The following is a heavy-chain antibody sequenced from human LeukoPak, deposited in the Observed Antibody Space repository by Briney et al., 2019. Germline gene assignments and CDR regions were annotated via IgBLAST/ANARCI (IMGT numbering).Heavy chain of an antibody. D-gene: IGHD5-24*01. CDR1: GYTFTSYG. V-gene: IGHV1-18*01. CDR3: ARVGDGYNYGQGFDY. CDR2: ISAYNGNT. Sequence: ASVTVSCTASGYTFTSYGISWVRQAPGQGLEGMGWISAYNGNTNYAQKLQGRVTMTTDTSTSTAYMELRSLRSDDTAVYYCARVGDGYNYGQGFDYWGQGTLVTVSS. J-gene: IGHJ4*02.